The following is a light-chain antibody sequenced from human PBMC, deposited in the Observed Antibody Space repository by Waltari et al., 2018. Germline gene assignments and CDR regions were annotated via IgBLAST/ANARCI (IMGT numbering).Light chain of an antibody. J-gene: IGLJ2*01. CDR1: SSDVGSYNL. CDR2: EVS. CDR3: CSYPRV. Sequence: QSALTQPASVSGSPGQSITISCTGTSSDVGSYNLVSWYQQHPGKAPKRMIYEVSKRPSGVSNRFSGSKSGNTASLTISGLQAEDEADYYCCSYPRVFGGGTKLTVL. V-gene: IGLV2-23*02.